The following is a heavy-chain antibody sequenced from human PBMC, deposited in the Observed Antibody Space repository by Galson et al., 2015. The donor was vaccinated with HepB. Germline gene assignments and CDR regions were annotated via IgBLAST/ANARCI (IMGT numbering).Heavy chain of an antibody. CDR2: IYPGDSDT. CDR3: ARHGVQFISANYMDV. D-gene: IGHD1-1*01. CDR1: GYSFTSYW. V-gene: IGHV5-51*01. J-gene: IGHJ6*03. Sequence: QSGAEVKKPGESLKISCKGSGYSFTSYWIGWVRQMPGKGLEWTGIIYPGDSDTRYSPSFQGQVTISADKSISTAYLQWSSLKASDTAMYYCARHGVQFISANYMDVWGKGTTVTVSS.